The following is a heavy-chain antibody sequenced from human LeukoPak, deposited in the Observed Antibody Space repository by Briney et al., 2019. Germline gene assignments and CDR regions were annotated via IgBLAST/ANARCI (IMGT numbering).Heavy chain of an antibody. CDR1: EYSFTSYW. CDR2: FYPGDSDT. J-gene: IGHJ4*02. CDR3: ARRDCINTSCYGYYFDF. V-gene: IGHV5-51*01. Sequence: GESLKISWKGSEYSFTSYWIGWVRQMPGKGLEWMGVFYPGDSDTRYSPSFQGQVTISADKSINTAYLQWGSLKASDTAMYYCARRDCINTSCYGYYFDFWGKGTLVTVSS. D-gene: IGHD2-2*01.